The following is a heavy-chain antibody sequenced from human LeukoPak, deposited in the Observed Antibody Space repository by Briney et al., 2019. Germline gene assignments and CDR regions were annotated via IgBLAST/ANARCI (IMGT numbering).Heavy chain of an antibody. CDR3: ARAPLLWFGELLSVGTHGDY. CDR2: INPNSGGT. V-gene: IGHV1-2*02. Sequence: ASVKVSCKASGYTFTGYYMHWVRQAPGQGLEWMGWINPNSGGTNYAQKFQGRVTMTTDTSTSTAYMELRSLRSDDTAVYYCARAPLLWFGELLSVGTHGDYRGQGTLVTVSS. J-gene: IGHJ4*02. CDR1: GYTFTGYY. D-gene: IGHD3-10*01.